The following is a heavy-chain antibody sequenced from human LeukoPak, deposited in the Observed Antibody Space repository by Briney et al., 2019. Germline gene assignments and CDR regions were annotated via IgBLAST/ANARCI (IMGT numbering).Heavy chain of an antibody. D-gene: IGHD2-2*01. J-gene: IGHJ3*02. CDR1: GFTFRSYG. Sequence: PGGSLRLSCAASGFTFRSYGMHWVRQAPGKGLEWVSGITGNGGSTYYADSVKGRFTISRDNSKNTLYLQMNSLRAEDTAVYYCAGYCSSTSCYLSPGAFDIWGQGTMVTVSS. V-gene: IGHV3-23*01. CDR3: AGYCSSTSCYLSPGAFDI. CDR2: ITGNGGST.